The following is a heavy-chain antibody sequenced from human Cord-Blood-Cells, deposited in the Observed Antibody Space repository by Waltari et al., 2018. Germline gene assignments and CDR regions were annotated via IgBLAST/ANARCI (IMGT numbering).Heavy chain of an antibody. D-gene: IGHD1-7*01. V-gene: IGHV3-30*04. CDR2: RSYDGSNK. Sequence: QVQLVESGGGVVQPGRSLRLSCAASGFTFSSYAMHWVRQAPGKGLEWVEVRSYDGSNKYYADSVKGRFTISRDNSKNTLYLQMNSLRAEDTAVYYCATDMTGELLPLDYWGQGTLVTVSS. CDR3: ATDMTGELLPLDY. J-gene: IGHJ4*02. CDR1: GFTFSSYA.